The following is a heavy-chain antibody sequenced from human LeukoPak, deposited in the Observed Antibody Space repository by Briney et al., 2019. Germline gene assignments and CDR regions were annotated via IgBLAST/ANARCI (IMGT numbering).Heavy chain of an antibody. CDR1: GGTFSSYA. J-gene: IGHJ2*01. CDR3: ASYDSSGYYRHDAYFDL. V-gene: IGHV1-69*13. D-gene: IGHD3-22*01. CDR2: IIPIFGTP. Sequence: SVKVSCEASGGTFSSYAISLVREAPGQGVGWMGRIIPIFGTPHYTPRFQSRVTITPDESTSTAYMELSSLRSEDTAVYYCASYDSSGYYRHDAYFDLWGRGTLVTVSS.